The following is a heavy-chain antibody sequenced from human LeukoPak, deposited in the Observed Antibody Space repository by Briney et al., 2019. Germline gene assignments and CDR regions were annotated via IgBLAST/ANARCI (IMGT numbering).Heavy chain of an antibody. CDR2: ISGSGGST. V-gene: IGHV3-23*01. Sequence: PGGSLRLSCAASGFAFSSYAMSWVRQAPGKGLEWVSAISGSGGSTYYADSVKGRFTISRDNSKNTLYLQMNSLRAEDTAVYYCAKSGPYSKVRGVIIRTAEGYFDYWGQGTLVTVSS. D-gene: IGHD3-10*01. CDR1: GFAFSSYA. CDR3: AKSGPYSKVRGVIIRTAEGYFDY. J-gene: IGHJ4*02.